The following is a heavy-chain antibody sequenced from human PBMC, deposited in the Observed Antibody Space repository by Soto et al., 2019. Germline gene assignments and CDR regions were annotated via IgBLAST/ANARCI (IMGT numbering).Heavy chain of an antibody. D-gene: IGHD5-18*01. V-gene: IGHV4-30-4*01. CDR2: IYYSGST. J-gene: IGHJ6*02. CDR1: GGSIRSGDYY. Sequence: SETLSLTCTVCGGSIRSGDYYWNWIRQPPGKGLEWTGYIYYSGSTYYNPSLKSRVTISVDTSKNQFSLKLSSVTAADTAVYYCARGTLRYSYGYNYYYGMDVWGQGTTVAVSS. CDR3: ARGTLRYSYGYNYYYGMDV.